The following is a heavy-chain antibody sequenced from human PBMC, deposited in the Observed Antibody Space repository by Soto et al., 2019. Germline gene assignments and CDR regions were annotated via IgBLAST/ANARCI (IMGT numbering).Heavy chain of an antibody. CDR3: TREQSDDNYLDT. D-gene: IGHD1-1*01. J-gene: IGHJ5*02. Sequence: TVSGAALSSGGYFYTWVRQPPGKGLEWLGYIYYSGGTNYNPSLKSRVTISLDKSKGQFSLRLISVTAADTAVYYCTREQSDDNYLDTWGQGTLVTVSS. CDR2: IYYSGGT. CDR1: GAALSSGGYF. V-gene: IGHV4-61*08.